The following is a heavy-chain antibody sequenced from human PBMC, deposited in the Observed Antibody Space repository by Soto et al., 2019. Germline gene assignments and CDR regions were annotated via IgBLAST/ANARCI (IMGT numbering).Heavy chain of an antibody. D-gene: IGHD2-2*01. CDR1: GFTFSSYS. CDR3: ARDSCSSTSCYGS. Sequence: EVQLVESGGGLVKPGGSLRLSCAASGFTFSSYSMDWVRQAPGKGLEWISSISSSSSYIYYADSVKGRFTISRDNATNSLYLQMNSLRAEDTAVYYCARDSCSSTSCYGSWGQGTLVTVSS. CDR2: ISSSSSYI. J-gene: IGHJ4*02. V-gene: IGHV3-21*01.